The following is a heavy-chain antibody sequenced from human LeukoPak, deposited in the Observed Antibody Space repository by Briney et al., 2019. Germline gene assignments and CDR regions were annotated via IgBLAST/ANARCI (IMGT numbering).Heavy chain of an antibody. Sequence: GSLRLSCAASGFTFSDYYMSWIRQAPGKGLEWVSYISSSGSTIYYADSVKGRFTISRDNAKNSLYLQMNSPRAEDTAVYYCARPAGYGSSPDDYWGQGTLVTVSS. CDR3: ARPAGYGSSPDDY. CDR1: GFTFSDYY. J-gene: IGHJ4*02. V-gene: IGHV3-11*01. CDR2: ISSSGSTI. D-gene: IGHD6-13*01.